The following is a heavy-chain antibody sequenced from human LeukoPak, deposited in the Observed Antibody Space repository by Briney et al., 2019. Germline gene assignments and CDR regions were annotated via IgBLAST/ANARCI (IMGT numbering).Heavy chain of an antibody. CDR2: IYDSGST. V-gene: IGHV4-39*01. CDR1: GGSISSSSYY. CDR3: ARLCRDGGYSYGFCAFDI. J-gene: IGHJ3*02. D-gene: IGHD5-18*01. Sequence: SETLSLTCTVSGGSISSSSYYWGWIRQPPGKGLEWIGSIYDSGSTYYTPSLKSRVTISVDTSKNQFSLKLSSVTAADTAVYYCARLCRDGGYSYGFCAFDIWGQGTMVTVSS.